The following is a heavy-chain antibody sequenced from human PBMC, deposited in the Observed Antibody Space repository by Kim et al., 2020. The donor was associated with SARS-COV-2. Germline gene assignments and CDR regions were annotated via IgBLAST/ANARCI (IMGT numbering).Heavy chain of an antibody. Sequence: SETLSLTCTVSGGSISSGGYYWSWIRQHPGKGLEWIGYIYYSGSTYYNPSLKSRVTISVDTSKNQFSLKLSSVTAADTAVYYCARAGMTTVTRWYFDLWCRGTLVTVSS. D-gene: IGHD4-17*01. J-gene: IGHJ2*01. CDR1: GGSISSGGYY. CDR2: IYYSGST. CDR3: ARAGMTTVTRWYFDL. V-gene: IGHV4-31*03.